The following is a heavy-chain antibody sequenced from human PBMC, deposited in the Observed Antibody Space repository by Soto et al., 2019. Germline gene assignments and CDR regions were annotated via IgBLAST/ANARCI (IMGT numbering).Heavy chain of an antibody. V-gene: IGHV3-7*03. CDR3: VSDGDVCSGSDCFRHFKY. Sequence: GGSLRLSCVASEFSISPYWMSWVRQAPGKGLEWVANIKEDGSAARYVDSARDRFLISRDNTKNSLYLQMTNLRAEDTAIYYCVSDGDVCSGSDCFRHFKYWGRGARVTVSS. J-gene: IGHJ4*02. CDR1: EFSISPYW. D-gene: IGHD5-12*01. CDR2: IKEDGSAA.